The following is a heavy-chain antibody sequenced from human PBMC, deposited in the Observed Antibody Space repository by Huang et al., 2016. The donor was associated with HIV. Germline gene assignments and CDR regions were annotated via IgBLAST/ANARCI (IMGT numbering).Heavy chain of an antibody. Sequence: QVQLVQSGSELKKPGASVKVSCKPSGSALTNYGLNWVRQAPGQGLEWMGWINTDSGNPMYAQGVTGRFVFSLDTSVSTAYLQIRSLKADDTAIYYCARYYCTGGNCYSDYWGQGTLVTVSS. D-gene: IGHD2-8*02. V-gene: IGHV7-4-1*02. CDR1: GSALTNYG. CDR3: ARYYCTGGNCYSDY. CDR2: INTDSGNP. J-gene: IGHJ4*02.